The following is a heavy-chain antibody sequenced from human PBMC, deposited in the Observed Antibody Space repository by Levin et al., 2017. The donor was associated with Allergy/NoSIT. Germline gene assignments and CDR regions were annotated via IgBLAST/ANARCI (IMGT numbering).Heavy chain of an antibody. D-gene: IGHD2-2*01. Sequence: GASVKVSCKASGYTFSDYYIYWVRQAPGQGLECMGWINSNSGGTTYAQKFQGRVTMTRDTSISTAYMELSRLRSDDTAMYYCARDFCTSTSCYYGVWGQGTTVTVSS. CDR1: GYTFSDYY. CDR3: ARDFCTSTSCYYGV. V-gene: IGHV1-2*02. J-gene: IGHJ6*02. CDR2: INSNSGGT.